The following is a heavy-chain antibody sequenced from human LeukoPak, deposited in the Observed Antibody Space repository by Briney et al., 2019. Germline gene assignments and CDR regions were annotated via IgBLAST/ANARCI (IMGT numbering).Heavy chain of an antibody. J-gene: IGHJ6*03. CDR3: AKSPADPAIFGGTGDYYYYMDV. D-gene: IGHD3-3*01. CDR1: GYTFTHYG. CDR2: ISYNGNN. V-gene: IGHV3-30*18. Sequence: PGGSLRLSCVISGYTFTHYGFHWVRQAPGKALEWVAYISYNGNNKYEDSVKGRFTISRDNSKSTLHLQMNSLRAEDTAVYYCAKSPADPAIFGGTGDYYYYMDVWGKGTTVTVSS.